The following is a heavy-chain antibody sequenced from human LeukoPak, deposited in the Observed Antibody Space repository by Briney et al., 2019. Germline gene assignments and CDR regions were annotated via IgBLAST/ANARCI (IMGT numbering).Heavy chain of an antibody. CDR2: IYYSGST. V-gene: IGHV4-59*08. CDR3: ASYGGSTGDSIAI. D-gene: IGHD4-17*01. J-gene: IGHJ3*02. CDR1: GGSISSYY. Sequence: SETLSLTCTVSGGSISSYYWSWIRRSPGKGLEYIGYIYYSGSTNYYPSLKSRVTISVDTSKNQVSLKLSSVTAADTAVYYCASYGGSTGDSIAIWGQGTMVTVSP.